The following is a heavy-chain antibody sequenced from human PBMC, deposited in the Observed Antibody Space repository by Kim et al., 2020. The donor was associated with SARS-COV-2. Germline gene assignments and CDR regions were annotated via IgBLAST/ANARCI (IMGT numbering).Heavy chain of an antibody. Sequence: ASVKVSCKASGYTFTSYYMHWVRQAPGQGLEWMGIINPSGGSTSYAQKFQGRVTMTRDTSTSTVYMELSSLRSEDTAVYYCARSSPSTAAGPPTPLFDYYYYGMDVWGQGTTVTVSS. J-gene: IGHJ6*02. D-gene: IGHD6-13*01. CDR3: ARSSPSTAAGPPTPLFDYYYYGMDV. V-gene: IGHV1-46*01. CDR1: GYTFTSYY. CDR2: INPSGGST.